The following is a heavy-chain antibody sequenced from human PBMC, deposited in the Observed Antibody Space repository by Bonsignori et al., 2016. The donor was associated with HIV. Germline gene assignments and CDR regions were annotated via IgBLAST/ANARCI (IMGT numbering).Heavy chain of an antibody. CDR3: AREGRYSSGFYYYYMDV. V-gene: IGHV4-38-2*02. CDR2: IYHSGNT. CDR1: GYSISSGYY. D-gene: IGHD6-19*01. J-gene: IGHJ6*02. Sequence: QVQLQESGPGLVKPSETLSLTCAVSGYSISSGYYWGWIRQPPGKGLEWIGSIYHSGNTYYNPSLKSRVTISVDTSKNQFSLKLSSVTAADTAVYYCAREGRYSSGFYYYYMDVWGQGDHGSPSP.